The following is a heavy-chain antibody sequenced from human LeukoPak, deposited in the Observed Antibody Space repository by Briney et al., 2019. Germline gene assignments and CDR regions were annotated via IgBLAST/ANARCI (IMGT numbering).Heavy chain of an antibody. CDR2: IYYSGST. V-gene: IGHV4-59*04. CDR1: GGSLRNYY. D-gene: IGHD2/OR15-2a*01. CDR3: SRRGVKRAFGSVGTFDI. J-gene: IGHJ3*02. Sequence: SETLSLTRTVCGGSLRNYYWRWIRQPPGKGLEGVGYIYYSGSTYYNPSLKSRVTISVDTPKNQFSLQLSSVTAADTAVYYYSRRGVKRAFGSVGTFDIRGQGTMVAVSS.